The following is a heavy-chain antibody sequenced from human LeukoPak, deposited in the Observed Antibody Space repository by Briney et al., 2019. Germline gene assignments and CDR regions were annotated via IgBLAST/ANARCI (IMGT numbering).Heavy chain of an antibody. CDR1: GFSFTTYA. CDR2: IHDDGNVK. V-gene: IGHV3-7*03. Sequence: GGSLRLSCAASGFSFTTYAMSWFRQAPGKGLEWVANIHDDGNVKNYVDSVKGRFTISRDNSKNTLYLQMNSLRAEDTAVYYCAKAGDSSSSPLFLDWGQGTLVTVSS. D-gene: IGHD6-6*01. J-gene: IGHJ4*02. CDR3: AKAGDSSSSPLFLD.